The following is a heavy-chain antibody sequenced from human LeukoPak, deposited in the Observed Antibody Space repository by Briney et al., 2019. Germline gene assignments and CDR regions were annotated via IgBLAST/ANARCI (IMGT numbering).Heavy chain of an antibody. CDR1: GFTFSSYG. CDR3: ARDSCSSTSCSIDY. Sequence: AGGSRRLSCAASGFTFSSYGMHWVRQAPGKGLEWVAVIWYDGSNKYYADSVKGRFTISRDNSKNTLYLQMNSLRAEDTAVYYCARDSCSSTSCSIDYWGQGTLVTVSS. CDR2: IWYDGSNK. V-gene: IGHV3-33*01. D-gene: IGHD2-2*01. J-gene: IGHJ4*02.